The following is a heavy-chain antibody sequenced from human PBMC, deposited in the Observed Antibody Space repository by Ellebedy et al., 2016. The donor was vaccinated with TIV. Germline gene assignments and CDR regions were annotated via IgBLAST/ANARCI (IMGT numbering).Heavy chain of an antibody. CDR2: ITYDGRT. D-gene: IGHD1-7*01. V-gene: IGHV4-59*01. CDR3: ARDRRELELRGLDP. J-gene: IGHJ5*02. Sequence: MPSETLSLTCTVSGGYISGDHWSWIRPPPGKGLEWIGYITYDGRTNSNPSLKSRLTISLDTSKNQFSLKLTSVTAADTAIYFCARDRRELELRGLDPWGQGTLVSVSS. CDR1: GGYISGDH.